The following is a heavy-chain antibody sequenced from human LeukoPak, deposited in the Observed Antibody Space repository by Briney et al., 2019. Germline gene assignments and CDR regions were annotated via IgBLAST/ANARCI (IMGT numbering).Heavy chain of an antibody. CDR2: MNPNSGNT. CDR1: GYTFTSYG. J-gene: IGHJ6*03. Sequence: ASVKVSCKASGYTFTSYGISWVRQAPGQGLEWMGWMNPNSGNTGYAQKFQGRVTITRNTSISTAYMELSSLRSEDTAVYYCARDRGSSGWPYYYYYYYMDVWGKGTTVTVSS. V-gene: IGHV1-8*03. D-gene: IGHD6-19*01. CDR3: ARDRGSSGWPYYYYYYYMDV.